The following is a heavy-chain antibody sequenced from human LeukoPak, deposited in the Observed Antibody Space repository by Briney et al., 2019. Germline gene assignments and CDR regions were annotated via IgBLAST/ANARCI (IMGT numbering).Heavy chain of an antibody. CDR2: INPNSGGT. J-gene: IGHJ5*02. CDR3: ARYRAAAGSNWFDP. CDR1: GYTFTGYY. Sequence: ASVKVSCKASGYTFTGYYMHWVRQAPGQGLEWMGWINPNSGGTNYAQKFQGRVTMTRDTSISTAYLQWSSLKASDTAMYYCARYRAAAGSNWFDPWGQGTLVTVSS. D-gene: IGHD6-13*01. V-gene: IGHV1-2*02.